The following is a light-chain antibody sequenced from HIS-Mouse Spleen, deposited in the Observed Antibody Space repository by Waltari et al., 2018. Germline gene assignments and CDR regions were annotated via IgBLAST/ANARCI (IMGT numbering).Light chain of an antibody. CDR1: ALPKKY. J-gene: IGLJ2*01. CDR2: EDS. V-gene: IGLV3-10*01. CDR3: YSTDSSGNHRV. Sequence: SYELTQPPSVSVSPGQTARITCSGDALPKKYAYWYQKKSGPAPVLVIYEDSKRPPGIPERFSGSSSGTMATLTISGAQVEDEADYYCYSTDSSGNHRVFGGGTKLTVL.